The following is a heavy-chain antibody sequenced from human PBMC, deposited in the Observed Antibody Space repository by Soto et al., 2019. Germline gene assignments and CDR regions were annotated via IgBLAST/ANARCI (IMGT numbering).Heavy chain of an antibody. CDR2: IIPIFGTA. CDR3: ARPPIVATIVNCYYGMDV. D-gene: IGHD5-12*01. CDR1: GGTFSSYA. Sequence: QVQLVQSGAEVKKPGSSVKVSCKASGGTFSSYAISWVRQAPGQGLEWMGGIIPIFGTADYAQKFQGRVTITADESTSTAYMELSSLRSEDTAVYYCARPPIVATIVNCYYGMDVWGQGTTVTVSS. J-gene: IGHJ6*02. V-gene: IGHV1-69*12.